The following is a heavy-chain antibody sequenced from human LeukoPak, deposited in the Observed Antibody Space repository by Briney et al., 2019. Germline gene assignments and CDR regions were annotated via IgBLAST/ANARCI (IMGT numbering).Heavy chain of an antibody. V-gene: IGHV3-23*01. CDR2: ISGSGGST. CDR1: GFTFSSYA. Sequence: GGSLRLSCAASGFTFSSYAMSWVRQALGKGLEWVSAISGSGGSTYYADSVKGRFTISRDNSKNTLYLQMNSLRAEDTAVYYCAKGWWFGELLIRGFFDYWGQGTLVTVSS. CDR3: AKGWWFGELLIRGFFDY. D-gene: IGHD3-10*01. J-gene: IGHJ4*02.